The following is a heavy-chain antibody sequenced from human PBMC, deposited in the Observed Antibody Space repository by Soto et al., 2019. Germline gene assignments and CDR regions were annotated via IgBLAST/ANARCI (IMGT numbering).Heavy chain of an antibody. V-gene: IGHV1-18*01. J-gene: IGHJ4*02. Sequence: QVQLVQSGAEVKKPGASVKVSCKASGYSFTSYGISWVRQAPGQGLEWMGWISAYNGNKKYAQKLQGRXTXTPXTSTSTAYMELRSLRSDDTAVYYCARDLGQQLVDYWGQGTLVTVSS. CDR1: GYSFTSYG. CDR2: ISAYNGNK. D-gene: IGHD6-13*01. CDR3: ARDLGQQLVDY.